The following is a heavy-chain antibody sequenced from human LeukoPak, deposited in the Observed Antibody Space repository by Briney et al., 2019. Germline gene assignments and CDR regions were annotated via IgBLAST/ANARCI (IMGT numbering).Heavy chain of an antibody. CDR1: GASISSGDSF. V-gene: IGHV4-31*02. Sequence: SQTLSLTCIVSGASISSGDSFCTWIRHHPGRGLELIGHIYYPGSPYYNPSLKSRITISVETAKNQFSLKLSSVTAADTAVYYCARGGENYSDSSGYYSLDHWGQGTRVTVSS. CDR2: IYYPGSP. J-gene: IGHJ4*02. D-gene: IGHD3-22*01. CDR3: ARGGENYSDSSGYYSLDH.